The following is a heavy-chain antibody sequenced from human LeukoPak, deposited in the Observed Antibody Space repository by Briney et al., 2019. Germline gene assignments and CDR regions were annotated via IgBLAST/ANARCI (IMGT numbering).Heavy chain of an antibody. CDR1: GYSFTSYW. J-gene: IGHJ5*02. CDR3: ARLPDIAVAGTGYNWFDP. CDR2: IYPGDSDI. Sequence: GESLKISCRGSGYSFTSYWIGWVRQMPGKGLEWMGIIYPGDSDIRYSPSYQGQVTISADKSISTAYLQWSSLKASDTAMYYCARLPDIAVAGTGYNWFDPWGQGTLVTVSS. D-gene: IGHD6-19*01. V-gene: IGHV5-51*01.